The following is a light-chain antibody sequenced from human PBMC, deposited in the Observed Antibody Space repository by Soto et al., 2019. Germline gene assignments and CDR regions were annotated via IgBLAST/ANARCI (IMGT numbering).Light chain of an antibody. Sequence: AIHLTQSPSSLSASVGDRVTISCRASHGVNRALVWYQQKPGKPPNLLVYDASSLERGVPWRFSGSGSGTDFTLTISSLQPEDSATYYCQPHNGFPFTFGGGTKVEIK. CDR2: DAS. CDR1: HGVNRA. J-gene: IGKJ4*01. V-gene: IGKV1-13*02. CDR3: QPHNGFPFT.